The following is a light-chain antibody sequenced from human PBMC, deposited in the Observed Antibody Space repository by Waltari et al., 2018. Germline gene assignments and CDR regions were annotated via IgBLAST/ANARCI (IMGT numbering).Light chain of an antibody. CDR1: RSVSRS. CDR3: QHYVRLPAT. J-gene: IGKJ1*01. V-gene: IGKV3-20*01. Sequence: IVLTQSPGTLSLSPGERATLSCRASRSVSRSLAWYQQKPGQAPKLLIYGASTRATGIPDRFTGSGSGTDFSLTISSLEPEDFAIYFCQHYVRLPATFGQGTKVEIK. CDR2: GAS.